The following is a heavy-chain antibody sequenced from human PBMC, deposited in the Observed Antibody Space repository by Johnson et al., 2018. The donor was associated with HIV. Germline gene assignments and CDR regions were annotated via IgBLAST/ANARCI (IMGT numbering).Heavy chain of an antibody. CDR3: ARIRVAVITEVGAFDM. V-gene: IGHV3-13*01. Sequence: VQLVESGGGVVQPGGSLRLSCAASGFSFNDVWMSWVRQAPGKGLEWVSGIGTADDTYYPGSVKGRFTISRENAKNSLYLQMNSLRPEDTAVYFCARIRVAVITEVGAFDMWGQGTMVTVSS. CDR2: IGTADDT. CDR1: GFSFNDVW. D-gene: IGHD3-22*01. J-gene: IGHJ3*02.